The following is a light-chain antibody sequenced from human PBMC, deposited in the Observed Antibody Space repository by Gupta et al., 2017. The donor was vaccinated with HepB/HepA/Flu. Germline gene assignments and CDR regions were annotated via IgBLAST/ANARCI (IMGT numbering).Light chain of an antibody. Sequence: QSALTQPASVSGSPGQSITISCTGTSSDVGDYDYVSWYQQHPGKAPKLIIYDATNRPSGVSNRFSGSKSGNTASLTISGLQAEDEADYYCSSYRNTNTWVFGGGTKLTVL. CDR3: SSYRNTNTWV. CDR2: DAT. CDR1: SSDVGDYDY. J-gene: IGLJ3*02. V-gene: IGLV2-14*03.